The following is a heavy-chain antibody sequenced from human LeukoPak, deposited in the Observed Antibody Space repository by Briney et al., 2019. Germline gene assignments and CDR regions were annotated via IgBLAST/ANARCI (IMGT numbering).Heavy chain of an antibody. CDR2: ISYSGST. J-gene: IGHJ2*01. CDR1: DYSISSGYY. CDR3: AKQPRFCSGGSCYSHWDFDL. D-gene: IGHD2-15*01. Sequence: SETLSLTCPVSDYSISSGYYWGWIRQPPGKGLEWIGSISYSGSTYYNPSLKSRVTISVDTSKNQFSLKLSSVTAADTAVYYCAKQPRFCSGGSCYSHWDFDLWGRGTLVTVSS. V-gene: IGHV4-38-2*01.